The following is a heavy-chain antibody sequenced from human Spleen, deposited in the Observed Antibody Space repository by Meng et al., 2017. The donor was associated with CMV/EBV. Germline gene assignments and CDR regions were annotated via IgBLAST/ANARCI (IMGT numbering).Heavy chain of an antibody. CDR1: GGSISSGDYF. J-gene: IGHJ5*02. CDR3: ARAEYYNWFDP. D-gene: IGHD1-14*01. Sequence: VQLQEAGPGLVKPSQTLSLTCTVSGGSISSGDYFWNWIRQPPGKGLEWIGYIYYSGNTYYNPSLKSRVTISIDTSKNQFSLKLSSVTAADTAVYYCARAEYYNWFDPWGQGTLVTVSS. CDR2: IYYSGNT. V-gene: IGHV4-30-4*01.